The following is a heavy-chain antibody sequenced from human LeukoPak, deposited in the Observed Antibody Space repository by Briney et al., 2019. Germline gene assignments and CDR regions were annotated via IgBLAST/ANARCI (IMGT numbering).Heavy chain of an antibody. CDR1: GFTFSDYA. CDR3: AKFRMTTATSFYY. V-gene: IGHV3-23*01. J-gene: IGHJ4*02. CDR2: ISNSGGST. Sequence: PGGSLILSCAASGFTFSDYAMSGVRQAPGTGLEWVSSISNSGGSTYYADSVKGRFTISRDNSKNTLYLQMNSLRAEDTAVYYCAKFRMTTATSFYYWGQGTLVTVSS. D-gene: IGHD4-11*01.